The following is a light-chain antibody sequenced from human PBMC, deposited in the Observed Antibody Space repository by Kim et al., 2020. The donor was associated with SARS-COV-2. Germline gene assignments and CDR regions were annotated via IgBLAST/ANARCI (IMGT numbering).Light chain of an antibody. CDR2: SSN. CDR3: AAWDDSLNGWV. V-gene: IGLV1-44*01. Sequence: GQRVTIPCSGSISNIGSNAVNWYQQVPGTAPRLLIYSSNQRPSGAPDRFSGSKSGTSASLAISGLQSDDEADYYCAAWDDSLNGWVFGGGTQLTVL. J-gene: IGLJ3*02. CDR1: ISNIGSNA.